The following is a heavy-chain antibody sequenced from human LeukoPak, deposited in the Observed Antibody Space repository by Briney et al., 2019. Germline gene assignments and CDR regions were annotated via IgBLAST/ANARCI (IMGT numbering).Heavy chain of an antibody. CDR3: ARGAYYYDSSGYEPY. CDR2: INPNSGGT. CDR1: GYTFTGYY. Sequence: ASVKVSCKASGYTFTGYYMHWVRQAPGQGLEWMGWINPNSGGTNYAQKFQGRVTMTRDTSISTAYMELSRLRSDDTAVYYCARGAYYYDSSGYEPYWGQGTLVTVSS. V-gene: IGHV1-2*02. J-gene: IGHJ4*02. D-gene: IGHD3-22*01.